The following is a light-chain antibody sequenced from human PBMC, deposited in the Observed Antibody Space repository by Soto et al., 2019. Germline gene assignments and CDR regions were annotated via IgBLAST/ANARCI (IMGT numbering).Light chain of an antibody. V-gene: IGLV1-40*01. J-gene: IGLJ2*01. CDR3: QSYDSSLSGSV. CDR1: SSNIGAGYD. Sequence: QAVVTQPPSVSGATWQRVTISCTGSSSNIGAGYDVHWYQQLPGTAPKLLIYGNSNRPSGVPDRFSGSKSGTSASLAITGLQAEDEADYYCQSYDSSLSGSVFGGGTKLTVL. CDR2: GNS.